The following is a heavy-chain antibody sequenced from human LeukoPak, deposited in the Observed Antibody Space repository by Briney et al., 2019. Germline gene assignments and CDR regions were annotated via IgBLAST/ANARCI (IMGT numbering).Heavy chain of an antibody. D-gene: IGHD3-10*01. Sequence: GGSLRLSCAVSGFTLSSYWMSWVRQAPGKGLEWVATIKQDGTVISYVDSVKGRFTISRDNAKSSLYLQMNSLRAEDTAVYYCARDWFGDFDCWGQGTLVTVSS. J-gene: IGHJ4*02. V-gene: IGHV3-7*01. CDR1: GFTLSSYW. CDR3: ARDWFGDFDC. CDR2: IKQDGTVI.